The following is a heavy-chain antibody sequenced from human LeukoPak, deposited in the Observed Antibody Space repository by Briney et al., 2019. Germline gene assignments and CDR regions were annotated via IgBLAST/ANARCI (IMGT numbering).Heavy chain of an antibody. V-gene: IGHV3-48*01. CDR1: GFTFSSYS. Sequence: GGSLRLSCAASGFTFSSYSMNWVRQAPGKGLEWVSYISSSSSTIYYADSVKGRFTISRDNAKNSLYLQMNSLRAEDTAVYYCAKDLDSSSWGNWFDPWGQGTLVTVSS. J-gene: IGHJ5*02. D-gene: IGHD6-6*01. CDR3: AKDLDSSSWGNWFDP. CDR2: ISSSSSTI.